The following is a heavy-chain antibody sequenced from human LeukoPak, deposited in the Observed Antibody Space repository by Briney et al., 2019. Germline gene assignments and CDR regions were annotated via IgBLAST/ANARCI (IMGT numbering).Heavy chain of an antibody. J-gene: IGHJ6*03. CDR2: IKEDGREK. Sequence: GGSLRLSCAASGFTFNSYAMSWVRQAPGKGLEWVANIKEDGREKYYVDSVKGRFTISRDNAKNSLYLQMNSLRPEDTAVYYCARDRIYSSSWPIKYYYYMDVWGKGTTVTVSS. CDR1: GFTFNSYA. V-gene: IGHV3-7*01. D-gene: IGHD6-13*01. CDR3: ARDRIYSSSWPIKYYYYMDV.